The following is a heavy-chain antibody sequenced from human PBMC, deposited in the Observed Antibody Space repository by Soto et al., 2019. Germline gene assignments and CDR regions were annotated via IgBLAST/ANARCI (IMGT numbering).Heavy chain of an antibody. J-gene: IGHJ4*02. V-gene: IGHV4-39*01. D-gene: IGHD3-22*01. Sequence: SETLSLTCTVSGGSISSSSYYWGWIRQPPGKGLEWIGSIYYSGSTYYNPSLKSRVTISVATSKNQFSLKLSSVTAADTAVYYCASAPYYYDSSGYYGVFDYWGQGTLVTVSS. CDR3: ASAPYYYDSSGYYGVFDY. CDR2: IYYSGST. CDR1: GGSISSSSYY.